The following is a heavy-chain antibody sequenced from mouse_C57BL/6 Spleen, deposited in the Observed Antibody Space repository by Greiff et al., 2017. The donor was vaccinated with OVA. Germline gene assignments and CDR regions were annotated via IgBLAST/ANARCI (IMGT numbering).Heavy chain of an antibody. V-gene: IGHV7-3*01. CDR2: IRNKANGYTT. CDR3: ARSSRSSTGAMDY. CDR1: GFTFTDYY. D-gene: IGHD1-1*01. Sequence: DVQLVESGGGLVQPGGSLSLSCAASGFTFTDYYMSWVRQPPGKALEWLGFIRNKANGYTTEYSASVKGRFTISRDNSQSILYLQMNALRAEDSATYYCARSSRSSTGAMDYWGQGTSVTVSS. J-gene: IGHJ4*01.